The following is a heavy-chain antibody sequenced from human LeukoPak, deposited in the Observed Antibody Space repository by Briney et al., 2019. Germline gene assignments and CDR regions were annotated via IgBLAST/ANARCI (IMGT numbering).Heavy chain of an antibody. J-gene: IGHJ4*02. Sequence: PGGSLRLSCAASGFTFSTYGMHWVRQAPGKGLEWVTFMPYDGSDKYYADSVKGRFTISRDNSKNTLYLQMNTLRAEDTAVYYCAKKGSSWYFFDYWGQGTLVTVSS. V-gene: IGHV3-30*02. CDR3: AKKGSSWYFFDY. CDR2: MPYDGSDK. CDR1: GFTFSTYG. D-gene: IGHD6-13*01.